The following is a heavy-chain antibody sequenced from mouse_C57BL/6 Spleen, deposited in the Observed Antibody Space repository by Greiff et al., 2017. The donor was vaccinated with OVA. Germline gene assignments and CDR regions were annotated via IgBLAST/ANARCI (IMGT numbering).Heavy chain of an antibody. CDR1: GYTFTSYW. V-gene: IGHV1-69*01. CDR2: IDPSDSYP. J-gene: IGHJ1*03. Sequence: QVQLQQPGAELVMPGASVKLSCKASGYTFTSYWMHWVKQRPGQGLEWIGEIDPSDSYPNYNQKFKGKSTLTVDKSSSTAYMQLSSLTSEDSAVYYCARSRGSSPGWYFDVWGTGTTVTVSS. D-gene: IGHD1-1*01. CDR3: ARSRGSSPGWYFDV.